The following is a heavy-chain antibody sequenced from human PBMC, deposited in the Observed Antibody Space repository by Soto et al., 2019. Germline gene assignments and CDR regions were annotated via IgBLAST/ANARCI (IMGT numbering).Heavy chain of an antibody. D-gene: IGHD3-22*01. CDR2: ISYDGSNE. CDR1: GITFSIFA. Sequence: GGSLRLSFAASGITFSIFAMHWVRQAPGKGLEWVALISYDGSNEYYADSVKGRFTISRDNSKNTLYLQMSSLRPEDTAVYFCAGRGGDSSGNPIDFFDYWGQGTLVTVSS. V-gene: IGHV3-30-3*01. CDR3: AGRGGDSSGNPIDFFDY. J-gene: IGHJ4*02.